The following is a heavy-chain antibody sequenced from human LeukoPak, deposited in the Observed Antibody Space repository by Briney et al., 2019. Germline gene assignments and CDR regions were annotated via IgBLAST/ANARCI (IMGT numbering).Heavy chain of an antibody. Sequence: PGGSLRLSCAASGFPFSNFRMHWVRRAPGKGLVWVSRINSDGITTTYADSVKGRFTISRDNAKNTLYLQMNSLRAEDTAVYYCARTHYGGAYGDYWGQGTLVTVSS. CDR3: ARTHYGGAYGDY. D-gene: IGHD4/OR15-4a*01. CDR2: INSDGITT. V-gene: IGHV3-74*01. J-gene: IGHJ4*02. CDR1: GFPFSNFR.